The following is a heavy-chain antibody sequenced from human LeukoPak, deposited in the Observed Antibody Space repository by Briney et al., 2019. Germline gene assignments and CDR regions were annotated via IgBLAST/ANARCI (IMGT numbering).Heavy chain of an antibody. Sequence: GGSLRLSCAASGFTFSSYGMHWVRQAPGKGLEWVAFIRYDGSNKYYADSVKGRFTISRDNSKNTLYLQMNNLRAEDTAVYYCAKDSSDFWSGYFPFDYWGQGTLVTVSS. CDR2: IRYDGSNK. D-gene: IGHD3-3*01. CDR3: AKDSSDFWSGYFPFDY. J-gene: IGHJ4*02. V-gene: IGHV3-30*02. CDR1: GFTFSSYG.